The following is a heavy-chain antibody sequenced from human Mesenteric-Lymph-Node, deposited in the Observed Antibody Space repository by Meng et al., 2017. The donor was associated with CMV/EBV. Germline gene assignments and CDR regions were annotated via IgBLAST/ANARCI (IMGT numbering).Heavy chain of an antibody. V-gene: IGHV4-39*01. J-gene: IGHJ5*02. CDR1: SSSYY. D-gene: IGHD2-2*02. Sequence: SSSYYWGCIRQPPGKGLEWIGSIYYSGSTYYNPSLKSRVTISVDTSKNQFSLKLSSVTAADTAVYYCARGTGYCSSTSCYTVTWFDPWGQGTLVTVSS. CDR2: IYYSGST. CDR3: ARGTGYCSSTSCYTVTWFDP.